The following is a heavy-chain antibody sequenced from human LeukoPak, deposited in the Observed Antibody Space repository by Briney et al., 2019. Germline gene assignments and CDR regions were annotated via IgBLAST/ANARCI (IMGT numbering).Heavy chain of an antibody. CDR1: GDSIRNSNYY. V-gene: IGHV4-39*01. Sequence: PSETLSLTCIVSGDSIRNSNYYWGWIRQPPVKGLEWIGSFTYGGCTYYNPSLKSRVTISVDTSKNQFSLKVTSVTAADTAVYYCARRSSNPVGAIDYWGQGTLVIVSS. CDR3: ARRSSNPVGAIDY. D-gene: IGHD1-26*01. CDR2: FTYGGCT. J-gene: IGHJ4*02.